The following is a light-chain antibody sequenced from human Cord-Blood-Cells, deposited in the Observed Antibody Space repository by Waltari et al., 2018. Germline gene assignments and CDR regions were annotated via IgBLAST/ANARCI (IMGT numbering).Light chain of an antibody. V-gene: IGLV1-47*01. J-gene: IGLJ2*01. CDR2: RNN. CDR1: SSHIGSNY. CDR3: AAWDDSLSGPGFYVV. Sequence: QSVLTQPPSASGTPGQRVTISCSGSSSHIGSNYVYWYQHLPGTAPKLLIYRNNPRPSGVPDRFSGSKSGTSASLAISGLRSEDEADYYCAAWDDSLSGPGFYVVFGGGTKLTVL.